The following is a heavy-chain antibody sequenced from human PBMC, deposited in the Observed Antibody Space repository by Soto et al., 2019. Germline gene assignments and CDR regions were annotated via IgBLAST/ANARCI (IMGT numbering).Heavy chain of an antibody. CDR2: INTDGGSS. J-gene: IGHJ3*02. Sequence: EVQLVESGGDLVQPGGSLRLSCAASGFTFSGHWMHWVRQVTGKGLEWGSRINTDGGSSAYADSVKGRFTISRDNAKNTLYLQMNGLRADDTAVYYCAREAGYCSRTSCYRRAFDTWGQGTTVTVSS. CDR3: AREAGYCSRTSCYRRAFDT. V-gene: IGHV3-74*03. D-gene: IGHD2-2*01. CDR1: GFTFSGHW.